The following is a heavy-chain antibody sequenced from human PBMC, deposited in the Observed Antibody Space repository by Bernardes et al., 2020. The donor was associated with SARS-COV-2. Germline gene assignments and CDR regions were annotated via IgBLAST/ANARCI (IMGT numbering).Heavy chain of an antibody. V-gene: IGHV4-59*01. J-gene: IGHJ4*02. D-gene: IGHD1-26*01. Sequence: SETLSLTCTVSGGSINNYYWSWIRQPPGKGLEWIGYIYYSGSTNYNPSLKSRVTISIDTSKNQFSLKLSSVTAADTAVYFCARTYSGSYHSPFGYWGQGTLVTVSS. CDR3: ARTYSGSYHSPFGY. CDR1: GGSINNYY. CDR2: IYYSGST.